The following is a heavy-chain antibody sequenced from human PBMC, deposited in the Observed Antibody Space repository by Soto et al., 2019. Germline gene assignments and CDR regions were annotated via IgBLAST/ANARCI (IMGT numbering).Heavy chain of an antibody. CDR2: IIPMFRTT. CDR3: AKGKGFRGGLTGSLGDYSYYYGMDV. Sequence: QVQLVQSGTGVKEPGSSVKVSCKASGGSFSSYAISWVRQAPGQGLEWMGGIIPMFRTTNYEQKFQGRVTITADASTSTAYVELSSLRSEDTAVYYCAKGKGFRGGLTGSLGDYSYYYGMDVWGQGTTVTVSS. V-gene: IGHV1-69*01. D-gene: IGHD1-20*01. CDR1: GGSFSSYA. J-gene: IGHJ6*02.